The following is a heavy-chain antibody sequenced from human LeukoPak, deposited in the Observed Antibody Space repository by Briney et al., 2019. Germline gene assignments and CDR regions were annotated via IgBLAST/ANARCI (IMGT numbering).Heavy chain of an antibody. D-gene: IGHD2-21*01. CDR2: IYYSERS. CDR3: AEGGIRYCGTGGCFGDFDP. CDR1: GGSISSDYY. Sequence: PSETLSLTCTVSGGSISSDYYWTWIRQTPGKGLEWIGYIYYSERSYYNLSLKSRVTISVDTSKNQFSLKLGSVTAADTAFFYQAEGGIRYCGTGGCFGDFDPWGPGTLVTVSS. V-gene: IGHV4-30-4*01. J-gene: IGHJ5*02.